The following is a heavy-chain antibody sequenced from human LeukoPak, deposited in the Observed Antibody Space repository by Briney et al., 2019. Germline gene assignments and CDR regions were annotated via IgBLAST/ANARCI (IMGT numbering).Heavy chain of an antibody. V-gene: IGHV4-39*01. CDR3: ARQSGDQSSAWYFDA. CDR2: IHYSGKV. D-gene: IGHD6-19*01. Sequence: SETLSLTWTVSGGSLRSSGHWWVWIRQPPGKGLEWIGSIHYSGKVYYNPSLKSRVTTSVDTSTDQFSLRLSSATAADTAIYYCARQSGDQSSAWYFDAWGQGTLVTVSS. CDR1: GGSLRSSGHW. J-gene: IGHJ4*02.